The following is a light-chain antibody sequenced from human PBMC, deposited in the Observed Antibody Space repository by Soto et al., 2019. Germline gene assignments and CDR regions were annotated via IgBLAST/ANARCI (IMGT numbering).Light chain of an antibody. V-gene: IGKV3-20*01. CDR2: GAS. CDR3: QQYGSSPKLT. Sequence: GLTQSPGTLSLSRGERATLSSRASQSVSSSYLAWYQQKPGQAPRLLIYGASSRATGIPDRFSGSGSGTDFTLTISRLEPEDFAVYYCQQYGSSPKLTFGGGTKVDI. CDR1: QSVSSSY. J-gene: IGKJ4*01.